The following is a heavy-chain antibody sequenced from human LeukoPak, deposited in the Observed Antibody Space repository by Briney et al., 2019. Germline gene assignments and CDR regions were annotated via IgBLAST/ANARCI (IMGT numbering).Heavy chain of an antibody. CDR2: IYYSGST. V-gene: IGHV4-39*07. J-gene: IGHJ2*01. D-gene: IGHD4-23*01. Sequence: SETLSLTCTVSGGSISSSSYYWGRIRQPPGKGLKWIGSIYYSGSTYYNPSLKSRVTIAVDTSKNQFSLKLSSVTAADTAVYYCAREGGDYGGNSQFWYFDLWGRGTLVTVSS. CDR1: GGSISSSSYY. CDR3: AREGGDYGGNSQFWYFDL.